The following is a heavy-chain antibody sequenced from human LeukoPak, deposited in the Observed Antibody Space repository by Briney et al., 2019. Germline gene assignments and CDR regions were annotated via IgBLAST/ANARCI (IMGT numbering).Heavy chain of an antibody. Sequence: SETLSLTCTASGGSISSYYWSWIRQPPGKGLEWIGYIYYSGSTNYNPSLKSRVTISVDTSKNQFSLKLSSVTAADTAVYYCARGVSSTRAVDYWGQGTLVTVSS. J-gene: IGHJ4*02. CDR2: IYYSGST. D-gene: IGHD2-2*01. CDR1: GGSISSYY. V-gene: IGHV4-59*01. CDR3: ARGVSSTRAVDY.